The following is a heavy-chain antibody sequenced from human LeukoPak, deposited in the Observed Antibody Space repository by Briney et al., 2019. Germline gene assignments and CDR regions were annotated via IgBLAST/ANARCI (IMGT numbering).Heavy chain of an antibody. J-gene: IGHJ5*02. CDR3: ARGKYYDSSGLNWSDP. D-gene: IGHD3-22*01. CDR2: INHSGST. Sequence: SETLSLTCAVYGGSFSGYYWSWIRQPPGKGLEWIGEINHSGSTNYNPSLKSRVTISVDTSKSQFSLKLSSVTAADTAVYYCARGKYYDSSGLNWSDPWGQGTLVTVSS. V-gene: IGHV4-34*01. CDR1: GGSFSGYY.